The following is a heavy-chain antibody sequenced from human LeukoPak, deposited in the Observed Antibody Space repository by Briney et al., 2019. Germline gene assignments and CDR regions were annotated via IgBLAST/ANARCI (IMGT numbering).Heavy chain of an antibody. Sequence: IPSETLSLTCTVSGGSISSYYWSWIRQPPGKGLEWIGYIYYSGSTNYNPSLKSRVTISVDTSKNQFSLKLSSVTAADTAVYYCAREVGGYSSSWYGDYFDYWGQGTLVTVSS. V-gene: IGHV4-59*01. D-gene: IGHD6-13*01. J-gene: IGHJ4*02. CDR2: IYYSGST. CDR3: AREVGGYSSSWYGDYFDY. CDR1: GGSISSYY.